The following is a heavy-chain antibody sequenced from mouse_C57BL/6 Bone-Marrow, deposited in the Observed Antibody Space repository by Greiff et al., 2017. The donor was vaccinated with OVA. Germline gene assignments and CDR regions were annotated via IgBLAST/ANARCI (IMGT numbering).Heavy chain of an antibody. D-gene: IGHD1-1*01. J-gene: IGHJ3*01. Sequence: QVQLKESGAELVRPGTSVKVSCKASGYAFTNYLIEWVKQRPGQGLEWIGVINPGSGGTNYNEKFKGKATLTADKSSSTAYMQLSSLTSEDSAVYFCARYEDYYGKDYWGQGTLVTVSA. V-gene: IGHV1-54*01. CDR2: INPGSGGT. CDR3: ARYEDYYGKDY. CDR1: GYAFTNYL.